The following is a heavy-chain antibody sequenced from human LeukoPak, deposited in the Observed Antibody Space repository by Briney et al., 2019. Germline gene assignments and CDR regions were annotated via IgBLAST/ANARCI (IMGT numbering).Heavy chain of an antibody. CDR2: ISDVGGTT. V-gene: IGHV3-23*01. D-gene: IGHD2-2*01. CDR1: GFTFNSYA. Sequence: GGSLRLSCATSGFTFNSYAMSWVRQAPRKGLEWVSAISDVGGTTYYADSVKGRFTISRDNSKNTLYLQMNILRAEDTAVYYCAKGPGGSGTSRYTMDVWGQGTTVTVSS. CDR3: AKGPGGSGTSRYTMDV. J-gene: IGHJ6*02.